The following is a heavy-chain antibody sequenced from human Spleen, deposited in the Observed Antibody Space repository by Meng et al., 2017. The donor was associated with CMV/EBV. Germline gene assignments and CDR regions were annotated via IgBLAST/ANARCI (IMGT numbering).Heavy chain of an antibody. V-gene: IGHV4-4*02. Sequence: LSCAVVGGSSSSSNGWSWVRQPPGKGLEWIGEIYHRGRTNYNPSLKSRVTISVDKSKNQFSLKLSSVTAADTAVYYCAREGAFGAPDYWGQGTLVTVSS. CDR3: AREGAFGAPDY. CDR2: IYHRGRT. D-gene: IGHD3-3*01. J-gene: IGHJ4*02. CDR1: GGSSSSSNG.